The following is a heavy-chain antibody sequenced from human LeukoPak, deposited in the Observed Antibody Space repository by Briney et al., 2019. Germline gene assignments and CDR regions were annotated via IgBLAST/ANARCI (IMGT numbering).Heavy chain of an antibody. CDR2: INHSGST. CDR1: GGSISSSNW. V-gene: IGHV4-4*02. D-gene: IGHD2-15*01. CDR3: ARLMGVATS. Sequence: SGTLSLTCAVSGGSISSSNWWSWVRQPPGKGLEWIGEINHSGSTNYNPSLKSRVTISVDTSKNQFSLKLSSVTAADTAVYYCARLMGVATSWGQGTLVTVSS. J-gene: IGHJ5*02.